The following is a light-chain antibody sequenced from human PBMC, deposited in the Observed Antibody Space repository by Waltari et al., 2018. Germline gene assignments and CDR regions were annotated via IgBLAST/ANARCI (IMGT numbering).Light chain of an antibody. CDR3: QVWDSSGDHPV. J-gene: IGLJ2*01. CDR1: NIRSKP. CDR2: DDT. Sequence: SYVLTQPPSVSVAPGKTARISCAGQNIRSKPVHSYQQRPGQAPVLAISDDTVRPPGIPDRISGSDTATLTIARVEAGDEADYYCQVWDSSGDHPVFGGGTRLTVL. V-gene: IGLV3-21*03.